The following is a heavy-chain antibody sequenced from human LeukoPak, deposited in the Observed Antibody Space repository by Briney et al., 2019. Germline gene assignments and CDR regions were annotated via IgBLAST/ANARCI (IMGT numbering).Heavy chain of an antibody. CDR3: ARDPFVVAFDY. D-gene: IGHD2-15*01. V-gene: IGHV1-18*01. CDR2: ISAYNGNT. J-gene: IGHJ4*02. Sequence: ASVKVSCKASGYTFTNYGISWVRQAPGQGLEWMGWISAYNGNTKYAQKLQGRVTMTTDTSTSTAHMELRSLRSDDTAVYYCARDPFVVAFDYWGQGTLVTVSS. CDR1: GYTFTNYG.